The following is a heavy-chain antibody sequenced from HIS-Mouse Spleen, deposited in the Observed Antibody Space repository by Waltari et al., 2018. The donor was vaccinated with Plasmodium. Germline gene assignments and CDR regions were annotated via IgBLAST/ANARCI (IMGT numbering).Heavy chain of an antibody. CDR3: AKDEGGLDAFDI. Sequence: QVQLVESGGGVVQPWRSLRLSCAASGLTFSSYGMHWVRQAPGKGLEWVAVISYDGSNKYYADSVKGRFTISRDNSKNTLYLQMNGLRAEDTAVYYCAKDEGGLDAFDIWGQGTMVTVSS. V-gene: IGHV3-30*18. CDR1: GLTFSSYG. CDR2: ISYDGSNK. D-gene: IGHD3-16*01. J-gene: IGHJ3*02.